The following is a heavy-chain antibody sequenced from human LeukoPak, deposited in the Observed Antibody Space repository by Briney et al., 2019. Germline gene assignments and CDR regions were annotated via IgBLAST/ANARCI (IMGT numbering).Heavy chain of an antibody. CDR1: GFTFDDYA. Sequence: PGRSLRLSCAASGFTFDDYAVHWVRQAPGKGLEWVSGISWNSGSIGYADSVKGRFTISRDNAKNSLYLQMNSLRAEDTALYYCAKDRYARTSLFDYWGQGTLVTVSS. CDR2: ISWNSGSI. J-gene: IGHJ4*02. V-gene: IGHV3-9*01. CDR3: AKDRYARTSLFDY. D-gene: IGHD2-8*01.